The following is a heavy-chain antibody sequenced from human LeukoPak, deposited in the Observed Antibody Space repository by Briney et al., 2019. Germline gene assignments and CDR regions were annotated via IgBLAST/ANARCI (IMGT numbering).Heavy chain of an antibody. J-gene: IGHJ3*02. Sequence: GGALPLSCPASVCTFPPYVLTWLRPPAPKGRAWASSISSTSRYIHFSASLKERLPLSRDNAKNSLYLQMNRLRAEDTAVYYCARVCLVVGAFDIWGQGTMVTVSS. CDR3: ARVCLVVGAFDI. V-gene: IGHV3-21*01. D-gene: IGHD1-26*01. CDR2: ISSTSRYI. CDR1: VCTFPPYV.